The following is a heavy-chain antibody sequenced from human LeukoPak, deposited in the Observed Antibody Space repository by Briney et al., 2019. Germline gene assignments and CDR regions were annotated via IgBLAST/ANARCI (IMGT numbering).Heavy chain of an antibody. J-gene: IGHJ5*02. Sequence: PGGSLRLSCAASGFTFSGYAMSWVRQAPGKGLEWVSAISGSGGSTYYADPVKGRFTISRDNSKNTLYLQMNSLRAENTAVYYCAKDSDFWSGYWVGSWFDPWGQGTLATVSS. D-gene: IGHD3-3*01. CDR1: GFTFSGYA. CDR3: AKDSDFWSGYWVGSWFDP. CDR2: ISGSGGST. V-gene: IGHV3-23*01.